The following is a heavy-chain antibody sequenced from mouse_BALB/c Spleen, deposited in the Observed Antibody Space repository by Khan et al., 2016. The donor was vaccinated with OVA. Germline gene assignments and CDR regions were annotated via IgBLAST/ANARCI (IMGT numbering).Heavy chain of an antibody. CDR3: ARTTYRYAFAY. D-gene: IGHD2-14*01. V-gene: IGHV3-8*02. J-gene: IGHJ3*01. CDR2: MIYSGNT. CDR1: GDSITSGY. Sequence: EVQLQESGPSLVKPSQTLSLTCSVTGDSITSGYWSWIRKFPGNKLEYMGYMIYSGNTYYNPSLKSRISITRHTSKNQYYLPLNSVTTEDTATYYCARTTYRYAFAYWGQGTLVTVSA.